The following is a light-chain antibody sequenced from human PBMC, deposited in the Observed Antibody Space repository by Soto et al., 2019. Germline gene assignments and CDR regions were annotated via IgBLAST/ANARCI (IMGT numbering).Light chain of an antibody. CDR2: DDN. J-gene: IGLJ1*01. V-gene: IGLV1-51*01. CDR3: SASTVSRMYV. Sequence: QYVLTQTAAESKTPGQTVTISCNGNSSNIGGNSVSWYQQLPGTAPKLLIYDDNKRPSGIPDRFSGSKSGNTASLTISGLQGEDEADYYCSASTVSRMYVFGTGTGVTV. CDR1: SSNIGGNS.